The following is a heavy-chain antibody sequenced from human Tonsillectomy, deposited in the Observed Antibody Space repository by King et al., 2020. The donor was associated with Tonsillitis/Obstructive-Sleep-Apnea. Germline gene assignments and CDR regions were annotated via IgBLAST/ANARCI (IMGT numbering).Heavy chain of an antibody. CDR1: GFSLSTSGMC. Sequence: VTLKESGPALVKPTQTLILTCTFSGFSLSTSGMCMSWIRQPPGKALECLARIDWDDDKYYSTSLKTRLTISKDTSKNQVVLTMTNMDPVDTATYYCARSYYDFWSGYPWGLDYWGPGTLVTVSS. J-gene: IGHJ4*02. V-gene: IGHV2-70*11. CDR3: ARSYYDFWSGYPWGLDY. D-gene: IGHD3-3*01. CDR2: IDWDDDK.